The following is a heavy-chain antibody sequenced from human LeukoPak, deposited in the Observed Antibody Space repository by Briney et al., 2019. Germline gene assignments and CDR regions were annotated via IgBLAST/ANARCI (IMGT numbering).Heavy chain of an antibody. J-gene: IGHJ4*02. CDR3: ARDRWYDSSGYYPI. CDR2: ISSSSSDI. V-gene: IGHV3-21*01. Sequence: GGSLRLSCAASGFNFSSYSMNWVRQAPGKGLEWVSCISSSSSDIYYADSMKGRFTISRDNAENSLYLQMNSLRAEDTAVYYCARDRWYDSSGYYPIWGQGTLVTVSS. D-gene: IGHD3-22*01. CDR1: GFNFSSYS.